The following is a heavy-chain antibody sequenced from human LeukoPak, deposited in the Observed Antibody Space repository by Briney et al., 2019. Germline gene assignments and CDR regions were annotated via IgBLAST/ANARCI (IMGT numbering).Heavy chain of an antibody. CDR3: ATLEPDVDTARFDY. Sequence: SVKVSCKASGGTFSSYEISWVRQAPGQGLEWMGGIIPMFGTAKYAQKFQGRVTITADKSTSTAYMELSRLRSDDTAVYYCATLEPDVDTARFDYWGQGTLVTVSS. V-gene: IGHV1-69*06. D-gene: IGHD5-18*01. J-gene: IGHJ4*02. CDR1: GGTFSSYE. CDR2: IIPMFGTA.